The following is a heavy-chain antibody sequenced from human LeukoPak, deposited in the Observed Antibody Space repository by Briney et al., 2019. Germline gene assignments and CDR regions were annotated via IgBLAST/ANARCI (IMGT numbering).Heavy chain of an antibody. V-gene: IGHV3-13*01. CDR2: IGTAGDT. CDR1: GFTSSNYD. CDR3: ARGSGGQHEFDY. D-gene: IGHD1-26*01. J-gene: IGHJ4*02. Sequence: GGSLRLSCAASGFTSSNYDMHWVRQTTGKGLEWVSGIGTAGDTYYTGSVKGRFTISRENAKNSLYLQMNSLRAGDAAVYYCARGSGGQHEFDYWGQGILVAVSS.